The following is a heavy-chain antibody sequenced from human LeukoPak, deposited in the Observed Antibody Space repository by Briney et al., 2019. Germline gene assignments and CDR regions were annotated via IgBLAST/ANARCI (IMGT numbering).Heavy chain of an antibody. V-gene: IGHV3-53*04. CDR3: ARDYAFDI. CDR2: IYSGGST. Sequence: GGSLRLSCAASGFTFSLYAMNWVRQAPGKGLEWVSVIYSGGSTYYADSVKGRFTISRHNSKNTLYLQMNSLRAEDTAVYYCARDYAFDIWGQGTMVTVSS. J-gene: IGHJ3*02. CDR1: GFTFSLYA.